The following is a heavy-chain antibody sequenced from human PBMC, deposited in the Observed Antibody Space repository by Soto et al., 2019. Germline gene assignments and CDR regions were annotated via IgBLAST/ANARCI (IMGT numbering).Heavy chain of an antibody. D-gene: IGHD1-1*01. V-gene: IGHV3-30-3*01. CDR3: ARGMERGYFDY. CDR2: ISYDGSNK. J-gene: IGHJ4*02. Sequence: GGSLRLSCAASGFTFSSYAMHWVRQAPGKGLEWVAVISYDGSNKYYADSVKGRLTISRENSKNTLYLQMNSLRAEDTAVYYCARGMERGYFDYWGQGTLVTVSS. CDR1: GFTFSSYA.